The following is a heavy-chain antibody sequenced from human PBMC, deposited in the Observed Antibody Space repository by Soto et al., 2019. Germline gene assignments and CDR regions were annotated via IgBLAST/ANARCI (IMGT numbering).Heavy chain of an antibody. CDR2: MNPNRGNT. J-gene: IGHJ4*02. CDR3: ARERSGDFDY. D-gene: IGHD2-15*01. CDR1: GYTFTSYD. Sequence: QVQLVQSGAEVKKPGASVKVSCKASGYTFTSYDINWVRQATGQGLEWMGWMNPNRGNTGDAQKFQGVVTMTRNTSLRTAYLELSSMRSEDTDVYYCARERSGDFDYWGQGTLVTVSS. V-gene: IGHV1-8*01.